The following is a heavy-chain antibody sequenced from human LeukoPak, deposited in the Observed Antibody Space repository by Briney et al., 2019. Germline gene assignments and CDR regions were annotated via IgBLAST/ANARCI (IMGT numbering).Heavy chain of an antibody. D-gene: IGHD5-18*01. Sequence: GGSLRLSCAASGFTFSSYSMNWVRQAPGKGLEWVSSISSSSSYIYYADSVKGRFTISRDNAKNSLYLQMNSLRAEDTAVYYCARDRDTYGYLYFDYWGQGTLATVSS. CDR1: GFTFSSYS. CDR3: ARDRDTYGYLYFDY. CDR2: ISSSSSYI. V-gene: IGHV3-21*01. J-gene: IGHJ4*02.